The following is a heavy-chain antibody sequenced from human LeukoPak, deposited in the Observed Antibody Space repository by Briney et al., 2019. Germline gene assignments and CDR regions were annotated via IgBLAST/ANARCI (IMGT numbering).Heavy chain of an antibody. V-gene: IGHV4-34*01. D-gene: IGHD1-26*01. CDR2: IHPGGST. J-gene: IGHJ6*02. CDR3: ARSRDTTNYYGMDV. Sequence: SETLSLTCAVYGGSFSDYYWTWIRQPPGKGLEWIGEIHPGGSTSYNPSLKSRVTISIDKSKNQFSLRMSSVTGADTAVYYCARSRDTTNYYGMDVWGQGTTVTVSS. CDR1: GGSFSDYY.